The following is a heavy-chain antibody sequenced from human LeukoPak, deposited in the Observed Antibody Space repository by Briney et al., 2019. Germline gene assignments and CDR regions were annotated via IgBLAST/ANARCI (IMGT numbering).Heavy chain of an antibody. J-gene: IGHJ4*02. CDR2: ISSSSSTI. V-gene: IGHV3-48*01. D-gene: IGHD6-19*01. CDR1: GFTFSSYS. Sequence: GGSLRLSCAASGFTFSSYSMNWVRQAPGKGLEWVSYISSSSSTIYYADSVKGRFTISRDNSKNTLYLQMNSLRAEDTAVYYCAKSFGYSSGWYMGVIDYWGQGTLVTVSS. CDR3: AKSFGYSSGWYMGVIDY.